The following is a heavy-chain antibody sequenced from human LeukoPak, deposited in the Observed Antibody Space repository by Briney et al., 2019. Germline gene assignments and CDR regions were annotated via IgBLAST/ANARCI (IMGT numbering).Heavy chain of an antibody. J-gene: IGHJ4*02. D-gene: IGHD3-22*01. CDR2: IDWDDDK. Sequence: SGPSHSHPTPTLILTCTFSGFSLTTRGMCVSWIRQPPGKALEWLARIDWDDDKFYNTSLKTRLTISKDTSKNQVVLTMTNMDPVDTATYYCARTGCYYDSSGYSDWGQGTLVTVSS. CDR1: GFSLTTRGMC. V-gene: IGHV2-70*17. CDR3: ARTGCYYDSSGYSD.